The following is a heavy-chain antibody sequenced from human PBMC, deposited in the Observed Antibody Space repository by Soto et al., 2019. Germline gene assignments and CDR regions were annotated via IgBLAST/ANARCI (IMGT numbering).Heavy chain of an antibody. J-gene: IGHJ4*02. CDR1: GGSISSGYYY. CDR2: ISYSGST. Sequence: SETLSLTCSVSGGSISSGYYYWSWIRQAPGKGLEWIGSISYSGSTLHNPSLRSRVIISVDTPKSQLSLKLNSVTATDTAVYFCTRLVVVATSGYVGFDHWGQGTQVTVSS. CDR3: TRLVVVATSGYVGFDH. D-gene: IGHD2-15*01. V-gene: IGHV4-39*01.